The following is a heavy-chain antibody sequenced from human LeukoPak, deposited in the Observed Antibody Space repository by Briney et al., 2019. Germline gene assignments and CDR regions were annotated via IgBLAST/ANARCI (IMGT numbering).Heavy chain of an antibody. CDR1: GYTFTGHY. V-gene: IGHV1-2*02. D-gene: IGHD2-8*01. CDR2: INPNSGGT. Sequence: EASVKVSCKASGYTFTGHYMHWVRQAPGQGLEWMGWINPNSGGTKYAQRFQGRVTMTRDTSISTAYMELRGLRSDDTAVFYCARVNYCTKGVCHNFDYWGQGTLVTVSS. CDR3: ARVNYCTKGVCHNFDY. J-gene: IGHJ4*02.